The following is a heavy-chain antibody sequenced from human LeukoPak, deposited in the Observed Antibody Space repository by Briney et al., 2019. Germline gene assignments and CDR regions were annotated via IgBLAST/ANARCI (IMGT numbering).Heavy chain of an antibody. Sequence: SETLSLTCAVYGGSFSGYYWSWIRQPPGKGLEWIGEINHSGNTNYNPSLKSRVTISVDTSKNQFSLKLSSVTAADTAVYYCARVSPRIAAAGTPSFTDYWGQGTLVTVSS. J-gene: IGHJ4*02. CDR2: INHSGNT. CDR1: GGSFSGYY. D-gene: IGHD6-13*01. V-gene: IGHV4-34*01. CDR3: ARVSPRIAAAGTPSFTDY.